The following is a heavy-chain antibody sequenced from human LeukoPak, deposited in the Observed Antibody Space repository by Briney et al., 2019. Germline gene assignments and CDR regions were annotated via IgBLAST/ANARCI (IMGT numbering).Heavy chain of an antibody. Sequence: GGPLRLSCAASGFTFSSYAMHWVRQAPGKGLEWVAVISYDGSNKYYADSVKGRFTISRDNSKNTLYLQMNSLRAEDTAVYYCAKGDYYDSSGSIDYWGQGTLVTVSS. CDR1: GFTFSSYA. CDR3: AKGDYYDSSGSIDY. V-gene: IGHV3-30*04. CDR2: ISYDGSNK. J-gene: IGHJ4*02. D-gene: IGHD3-22*01.